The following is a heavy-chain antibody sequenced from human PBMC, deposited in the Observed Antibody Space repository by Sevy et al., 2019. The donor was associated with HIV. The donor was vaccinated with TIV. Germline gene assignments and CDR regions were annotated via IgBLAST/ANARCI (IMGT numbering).Heavy chain of an antibody. V-gene: IGHV3-30*03. CDR3: AIDRDGDFVFDY. CDR1: GFTFSSDG. CDR2: ISYEGSNK. D-gene: IGHD4-17*01. J-gene: IGHJ4*02. Sequence: GGSLRLSCAASGFTFSSDGMHWVRQAPGKGLEWVAVISYEGSNKYYADSVKGRFTISRDDSKNTLNLQMNSLRAEDTAVYYCAIDRDGDFVFDYWGQGTLVTVSS.